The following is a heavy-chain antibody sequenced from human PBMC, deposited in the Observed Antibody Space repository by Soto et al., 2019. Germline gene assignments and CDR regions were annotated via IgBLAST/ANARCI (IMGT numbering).Heavy chain of an antibody. D-gene: IGHD4-17*01. CDR2: INAGNGNT. CDR1: AQSFTPYP. V-gene: IGHV1-3*01. Sequence: SRMASAQSFTPYPQEWDRQAPGQRLEWMGWINAGNGNTKYSQKFQGGVTITRDTSASTAYMELSSLRSEDTAVYYCASESYGGEFDYWGQGTLVTVSS. CDR3: ASESYGGEFDY. J-gene: IGHJ4*02.